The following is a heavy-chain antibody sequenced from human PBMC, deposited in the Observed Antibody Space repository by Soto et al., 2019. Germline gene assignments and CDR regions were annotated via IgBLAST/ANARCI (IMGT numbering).Heavy chain of an antibody. CDR1: GGSFSGYY. CDR2: INHSGIT. J-gene: IGHJ4*02. Sequence: SETLSLTCAVYGGSFSGYYWSWIRQPPGKGLEWLGEINHSGITDYNPSLKSRITISIDTSKKQFSLKLNSVTAADTAVYYCARGRYYFDYWGQGTLVTVSS. V-gene: IGHV4-34*01. CDR3: ARGRYYFDY.